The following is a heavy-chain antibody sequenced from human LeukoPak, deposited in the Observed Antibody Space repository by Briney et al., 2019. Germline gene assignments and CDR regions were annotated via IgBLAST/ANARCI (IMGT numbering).Heavy chain of an antibody. D-gene: IGHD3-10*01. V-gene: IGHV3-23*01. J-gene: IGHJ4*02. CDR2: ISGSGGSA. CDR1: GVTFSSYA. Sequence: GGSLRLSCAASGVTFSSYAMSWVRQAPGKGLEWVSAISGSGGSAYYADSVKGRVTISTDNSKNTVYLQMNSLRDEDTAVYYCAISNCYGSASFDYWGQGTLVTVSS. CDR3: AISNCYGSASFDY.